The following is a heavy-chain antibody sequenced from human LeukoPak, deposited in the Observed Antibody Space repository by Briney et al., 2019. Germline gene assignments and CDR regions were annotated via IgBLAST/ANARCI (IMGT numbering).Heavy chain of an antibody. CDR2: VYSDGNT. D-gene: IGHD6-19*01. CDR1: GFTVSSIY. V-gene: IGHV3-53*01. J-gene: IGHJ5*02. CDR3: AGDTHSSSWYDH. Sequence: GSLRLSCAVSGFTVSSIYMSWVRQAPGKGLEWVSFVYSDGNTYYGDSVKGRFTLSRDSSRNTLYLQMNSLTVDDTAVYYCAGDTHSSSWYDHWGQGTLVTVSS.